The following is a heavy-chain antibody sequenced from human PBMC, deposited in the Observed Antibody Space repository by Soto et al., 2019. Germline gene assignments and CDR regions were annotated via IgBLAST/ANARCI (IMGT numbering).Heavy chain of an antibody. Sequence: QVQLVQSGTEVKKPGASVKVSCKASGYTLTTYDISWVRQATGQGLEWMGWMNPNSGNTGYAQKFQGRVTMTRNTSINTAYMELSSLRSEDTAVYYCARVRSSGSGSDYYFDYWGQGTLVTVSS. CDR2: MNPNSGNT. V-gene: IGHV1-8*01. D-gene: IGHD3-10*01. J-gene: IGHJ4*02. CDR1: GYTLTTYD. CDR3: ARVRSSGSGSDYYFDY.